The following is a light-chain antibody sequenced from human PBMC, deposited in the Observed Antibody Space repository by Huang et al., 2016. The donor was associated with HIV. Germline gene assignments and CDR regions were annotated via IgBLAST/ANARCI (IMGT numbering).Light chain of an antibody. V-gene: IGKV4-1*01. CDR1: QRVLYSSNNKNY. Sequence: DIVMTQSPDSLAVSLGERATINCKSSQRVLYSSNNKNYLAWYQQKPGQPPKLLIYWASTRESGFPDRFSGSGSGTDFTLTISSLQAEDVAVYYCQQYYSTRTFGQGTKVEIK. J-gene: IGKJ1*01. CDR3: QQYYSTRT. CDR2: WAS.